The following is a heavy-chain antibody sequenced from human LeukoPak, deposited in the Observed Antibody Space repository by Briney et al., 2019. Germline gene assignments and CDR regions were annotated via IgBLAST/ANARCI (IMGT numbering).Heavy chain of an antibody. CDR1: GGSISSYY. CDR3: ARDTKSYSSSWTYYYGMDV. V-gene: IGHV4-59*01. J-gene: IGHJ6*02. D-gene: IGHD6-13*01. Sequence: SETLSLTCTVSGGSISSYYWSWIRQPPGKGLEWIGYIYYSGSTNYNPSLKSRVTISVDTSKNQFSLKLSSVTAADTAVYYCARDTKSYSSSWTYYYGMDVWGQGTTVTVSS. CDR2: IYYSGST.